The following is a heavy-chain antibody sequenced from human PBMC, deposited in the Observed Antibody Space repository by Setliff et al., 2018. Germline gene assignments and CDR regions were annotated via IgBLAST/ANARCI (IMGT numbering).Heavy chain of an antibody. CDR2: IYWNDDK. CDR1: GFPLSTSGVG. J-gene: IGHJ1*01. CDR3: AHKYGDYVRYFQR. Sequence: SGPTLVNPTQTLTLTCTFSGFPLSTSGVGVGGIRQPPGKALEWLALIYWNDDKRYSPSLTCRLTITKDTSNNQVVLTMSNMYPVDTATYYCAHKYGDYVRYFQRWGQGTLVTVSS. D-gene: IGHD4-17*01. V-gene: IGHV2-5*01.